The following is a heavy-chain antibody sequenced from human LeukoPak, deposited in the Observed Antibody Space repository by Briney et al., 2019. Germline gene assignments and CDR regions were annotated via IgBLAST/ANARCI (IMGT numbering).Heavy chain of an antibody. Sequence: GGSLRLSCAASGFTSSSYGMHWVRQAPGKGLEWVAVISYDGSNKYYADSVKGRFTISRDNSKNTLYLQMNSLRAGDTAVYYCAKDRGSSWTGFFDYWGQGTLVTVSS. CDR1: GFTSSSYG. CDR3: AKDRGSSWTGFFDY. CDR2: ISYDGSNK. V-gene: IGHV3-30*18. D-gene: IGHD6-13*01. J-gene: IGHJ4*02.